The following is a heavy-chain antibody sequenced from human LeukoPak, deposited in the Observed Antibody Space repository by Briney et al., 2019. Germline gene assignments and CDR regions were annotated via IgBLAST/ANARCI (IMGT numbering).Heavy chain of an antibody. D-gene: IGHD6-6*01. CDR2: IYHSGST. CDR3: ARRFVAARSGFDY. CDR1: GGSISNSNW. Sequence: SETLSLTCAVSGGSISNSNWWSWVRQPPGKGLEWIGEIYHSGSTNYNPSLKSRVTISVDKSKNQFSLKLSSVTAADTAVYYCARRFVAARSGFDYWGQGTLVTVSS. J-gene: IGHJ4*02. V-gene: IGHV4-4*02.